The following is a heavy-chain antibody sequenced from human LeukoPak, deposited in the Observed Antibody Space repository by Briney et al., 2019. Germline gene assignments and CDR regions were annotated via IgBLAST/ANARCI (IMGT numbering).Heavy chain of an antibody. CDR3: ASFYYDSSGYYLGDY. D-gene: IGHD3-22*01. J-gene: IGHJ4*02. CDR1: GYTFTSYG. V-gene: IGHV1-18*01. CDR2: ISAYNGNT. Sequence: GASVKVSCKASGYTFTSYGISWVRQAPGQGLEWMGWISAYNGNTNYAQKLQGRVTMTTDTSTSTACMELRSLRSDDTAVYYGASFYYDSSGYYLGDYWGQGTLVTVSS.